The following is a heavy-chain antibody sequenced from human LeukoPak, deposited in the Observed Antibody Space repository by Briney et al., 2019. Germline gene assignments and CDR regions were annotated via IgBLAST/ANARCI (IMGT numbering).Heavy chain of an antibody. J-gene: IGHJ4*02. Sequence: HPGGSLRLSCAASGFTVSSYWMHWVRQAPGKGLVWVSRIKSDGSSTTYADSVKGRFTISRDNAKNTLYLQMNSLRAEDTAVYYCARDGGYGDNFDYWGQGILVTVSS. V-gene: IGHV3-74*01. CDR2: IKSDGSST. CDR1: GFTVSSYW. CDR3: ARDGGYGDNFDY. D-gene: IGHD4-17*01.